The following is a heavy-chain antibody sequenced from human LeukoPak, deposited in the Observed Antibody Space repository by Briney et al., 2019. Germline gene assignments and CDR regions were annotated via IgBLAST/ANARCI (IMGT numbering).Heavy chain of an antibody. CDR3: ARRRPSEARGCYFDY. CDR1: GFTFSIYA. J-gene: IGHJ4*02. V-gene: IGHV3-20*01. CDR2: INWNGGST. D-gene: IGHD3-10*01. Sequence: GGSLRLSCAASGFTFSIYAMSWVRQAPRKGLEWVSGINWNGGSTGYADSVKGRFTISRDNAKNSLYLQMNSLRAEDTALYHCARRRPSEARGCYFDYWGQGTLVTVSS.